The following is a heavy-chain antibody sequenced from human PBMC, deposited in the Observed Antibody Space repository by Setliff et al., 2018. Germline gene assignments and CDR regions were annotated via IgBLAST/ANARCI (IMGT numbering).Heavy chain of an antibody. Sequence: SSVQVSCKASGYTFTSYGFSWVRQAPGQGLEWMGYISAYNGYTNYAEKVQGRTAMTTDTSPNTAYIELRNLSSDDTAVDYCAKDTLPRYTGYSNGWAPFDFWGQGTLVTVSS. CDR1: GYTFTSYG. J-gene: IGHJ4*02. CDR2: ISAYNGYT. V-gene: IGHV1-18*01. D-gene: IGHD6-19*01. CDR3: AKDTLPRYTGYSNGWAPFDF.